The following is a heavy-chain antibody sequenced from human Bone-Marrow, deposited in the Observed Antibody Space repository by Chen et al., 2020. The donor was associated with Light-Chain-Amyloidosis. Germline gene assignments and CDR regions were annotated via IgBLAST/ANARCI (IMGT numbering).Heavy chain of an antibody. CDR1: GFTFSTYS. CDR2: ISSSGTI. Sequence: EVQLVESGGGLVQPGGSLRLSCAASGFTFSTYSMNWVRQAPGKGLEWVSYISSSGTIYYADSVKGRFTISRDNAKKRLYLQMNGLRAEDTAVYCCARDYDFWSGYFLYWGQGTLVTVSS. CDR3: ARDYDFWSGYFLY. D-gene: IGHD3-3*01. J-gene: IGHJ4*02. V-gene: IGHV3-48*01.